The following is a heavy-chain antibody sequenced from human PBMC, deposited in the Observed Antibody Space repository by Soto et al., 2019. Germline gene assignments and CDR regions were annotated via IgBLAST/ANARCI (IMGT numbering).Heavy chain of an antibody. CDR1: GGSISSNTYY. Sequence: QLQLQESGPGLVRPSETLSLTCTVSGGSISSNTYYWGWIRQPPGKGLEWIGSIYYNGFTYYNPSLKSSVTMYVDTYKNKFSLRLSSMTASDTALYYCARKGDFWSGPGEFEPWGQGTLVNVSS. J-gene: IGHJ5*02. CDR2: IYYNGFT. D-gene: IGHD3-3*01. V-gene: IGHV4-39*01. CDR3: ARKGDFWSGPGEFEP.